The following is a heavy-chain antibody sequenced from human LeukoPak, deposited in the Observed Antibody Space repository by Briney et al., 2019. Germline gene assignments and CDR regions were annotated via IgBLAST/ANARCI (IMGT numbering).Heavy chain of an antibody. V-gene: IGHV1-2*02. CDR2: MNPNSGST. J-gene: IGHJ5*02. CDR1: GYTFTSYD. Sequence: ASVKVSCKASGYTFTSYDINWVRQATGQGLEWMGWMNPNSGSTNYAQKFQGRVTMTRDTSFSTAYMELSRLSSDDTAVYYCARIGKQLNWFDPWGQGTLVTVSS. D-gene: IGHD6-13*01. CDR3: ARIGKQLNWFDP.